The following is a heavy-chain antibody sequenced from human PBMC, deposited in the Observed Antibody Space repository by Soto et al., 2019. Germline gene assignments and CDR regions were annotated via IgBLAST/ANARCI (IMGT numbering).Heavy chain of an antibody. D-gene: IGHD1-1*01. J-gene: IGHJ5*02. V-gene: IGHV1-3*01. CDR1: GHTFRSYA. CDR2: INVANGNT. Sequence: ASVKVSCKTSGHTFRSYAMHWVRQAPGQRLEWMGWINVANGNTKYSQKFQGRVSINWDTSASTAYMALRSLRSEDTAVYYCAGKTGGWFDPWGQGTLVTVSS. CDR3: AGKTGGWFDP.